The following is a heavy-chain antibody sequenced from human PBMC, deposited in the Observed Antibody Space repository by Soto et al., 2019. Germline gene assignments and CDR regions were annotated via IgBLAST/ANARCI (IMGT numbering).Heavy chain of an antibody. CDR1: GYTFTGYY. J-gene: IGHJ3*02. D-gene: IGHD1-26*01. Sequence: ASAKVSCKASGYTFTGYYMHWVRQAPGQGLEWMGWINPNSGGTNYAQKFQGWVTMTRDTSISTAYMELSRLRSDDTAVYYCARQWELLLWAFDIWGQGTMVTVSS. V-gene: IGHV1-2*04. CDR2: INPNSGGT. CDR3: ARQWELLLWAFDI.